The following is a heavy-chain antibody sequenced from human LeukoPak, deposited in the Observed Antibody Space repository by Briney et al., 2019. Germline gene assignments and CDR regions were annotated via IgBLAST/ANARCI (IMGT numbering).Heavy chain of an antibody. V-gene: IGHV1-3*01. CDR1: GYTFTIYA. Sequence: ASVKVSCKASGYTFTIYAMHWVRQAPGQRLEWMGWINAGNGNTKYSQKFQGRVTITRDTSASTAYMELSSLRSEDTAVYYCARASPAARNWFDPWGQGTLVTVSS. CDR3: ARASPAARNWFDP. J-gene: IGHJ5*02. D-gene: IGHD2-2*01. CDR2: INAGNGNT.